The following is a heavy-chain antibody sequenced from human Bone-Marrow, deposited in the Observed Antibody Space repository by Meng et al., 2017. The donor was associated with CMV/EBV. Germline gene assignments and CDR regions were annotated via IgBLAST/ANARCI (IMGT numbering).Heavy chain of an antibody. J-gene: IGHJ4*02. CDR2: IRYDGSNK. V-gene: IGHV3-30*02. CDR3: AKDLPKYSSGQRAAFDY. CDR1: GFTFSSYG. Sequence: GESLKISCVGSGFTFSSYGMHWVRQAPGKGLEWVAFIRYDGSNKYYADSVKGRFTISRDNSKNTLYLQMNSLRAEDTAVYYCAKDLPKYSSGQRAAFDYWGQGTLVTVSS. D-gene: IGHD6-19*01.